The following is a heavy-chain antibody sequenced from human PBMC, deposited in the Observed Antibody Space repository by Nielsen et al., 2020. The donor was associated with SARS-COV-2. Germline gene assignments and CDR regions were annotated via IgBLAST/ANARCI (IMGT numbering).Heavy chain of an antibody. D-gene: IGHD1-7*01. CDR1: GYTFTDYY. Sequence: ASVKVSCKASGYTFTDYYIHWVRQAPGQGLEWMGWINPDSGGTDYAQKFQGRVTMTRDTSISTAYMELSRLRSDDTAVYYCAIGYTGTTYYYYGMDVWGQGTTVTVSS. V-gene: IGHV1-2*02. CDR3: AIGYTGTTYYYYGMDV. J-gene: IGHJ6*02. CDR2: INPDSGGT.